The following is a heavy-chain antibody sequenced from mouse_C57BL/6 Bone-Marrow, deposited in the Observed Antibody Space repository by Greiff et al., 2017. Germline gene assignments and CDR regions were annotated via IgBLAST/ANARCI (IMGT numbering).Heavy chain of an antibody. V-gene: IGHV5-17*01. CDR2: ISSGSSTI. D-gene: IGHD1-1*01. CDR3: AKPHYYGNSFLDY. J-gene: IGHJ2*01. Sequence: EVMLVESGGGLVKPGGSLKLSCAASGFTFSDYGMHWVRQAPEKGLEWVAYISSGSSTIYYADTVKGRFTISRDNAKNTLFLQMTSLRSEDTAMYYCAKPHYYGNSFLDYWGQGTTLTVSS. CDR1: GFTFSDYG.